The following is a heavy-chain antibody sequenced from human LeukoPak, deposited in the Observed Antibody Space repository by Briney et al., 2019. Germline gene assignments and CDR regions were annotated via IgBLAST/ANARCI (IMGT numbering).Heavy chain of an antibody. CDR3: AKSWGYTRPYYNYMDV. Sequence: GGSLRLSCAASGFTFSSYAMSWVRQAPGKGLEWVSAISGSGGSTYYVDSVKGRFTISRDNSKNTLSLQMNGLRPEDTAVYYCAKSWGYTRPYYNYMDVWGKGTTVTVSS. D-gene: IGHD3-16*02. CDR2: ISGSGGST. CDR1: GFTFSSYA. J-gene: IGHJ6*03. V-gene: IGHV3-23*01.